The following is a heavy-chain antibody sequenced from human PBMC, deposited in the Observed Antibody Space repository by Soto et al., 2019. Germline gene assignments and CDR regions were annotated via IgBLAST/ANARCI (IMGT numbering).Heavy chain of an antibody. CDR2: ISYDGKVQ. Sequence: QVQLVESGGGVVQPGRSLRLSCAASGFIFSNYGMHWVRQAPGKGLEWVAVISYDGKVQYYADSVKGRFTVSRDNSKXXXXXXXXXXXXXXXXXXXXXXETQFYVSXSTDYWGQGTLVTVSS. J-gene: IGHJ4*02. CDR1: GFIFSNYG. D-gene: IGHD3-10*01. V-gene: IGHV3-33*05. CDR3: XXETQFYVSXSTDY.